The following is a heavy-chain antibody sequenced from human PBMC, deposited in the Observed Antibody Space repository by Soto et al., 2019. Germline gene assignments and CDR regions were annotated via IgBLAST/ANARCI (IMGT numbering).Heavy chain of an antibody. D-gene: IGHD5-12*01. V-gene: IGHV3-30*18. Sequence: SLRLSLAASGFTFSNCGMHWVRQAPGKGLEWVAVISYDGSNKYYADSVKGRFTISRDNSKNTLYLQMNSLRAEDTAVYYCAKDGGATIRSSYYGMDVWGQGTTVTVSS. CDR1: GFTFSNCG. CDR3: AKDGGATIRSSYYGMDV. J-gene: IGHJ6*02. CDR2: ISYDGSNK.